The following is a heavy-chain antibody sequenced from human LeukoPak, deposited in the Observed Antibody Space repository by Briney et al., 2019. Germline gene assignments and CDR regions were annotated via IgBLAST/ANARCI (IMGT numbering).Heavy chain of an antibody. J-gene: IGHJ4*02. CDR3: TTDFSHFDFSSGYYSY. CDR2: IKSNIDGGTT. V-gene: IGHV3-15*01. D-gene: IGHD3-3*01. Sequence: GGSLRLSCAASGFGFTNAWMVWVRQAPGKGLEWVGRIKSNIDGGTTDFAAPVKGRFTISRDDLTRTLYQQMNSLKTEDTGVYYCTTDFSHFDFSSGYYSYWGQGSLVTVSS. CDR1: GFGFTNAW.